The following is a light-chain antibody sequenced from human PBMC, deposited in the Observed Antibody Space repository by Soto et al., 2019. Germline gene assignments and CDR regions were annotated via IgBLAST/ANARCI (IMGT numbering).Light chain of an antibody. Sequence: QSALTQPASVSGSPGQSITISCTGTSSDVGGYKYVSWYKQHPGKAPQLMIYEVSNRPSGVSNRFSGSKSGNTASLTISGLQAEDEADYYCSSYTSSNTQVFGTGTKVTV. V-gene: IGLV2-14*01. J-gene: IGLJ1*01. CDR3: SSYTSSNTQV. CDR1: SSDVGGYKY. CDR2: EVS.